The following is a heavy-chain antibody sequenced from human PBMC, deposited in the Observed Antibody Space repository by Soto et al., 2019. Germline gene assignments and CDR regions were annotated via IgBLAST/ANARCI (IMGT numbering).Heavy chain of an antibody. V-gene: IGHV3-23*01. J-gene: IGHJ4*02. D-gene: IGHD3-10*01. CDR2: VSANGQGI. CDR3: AKDRHYPRDYFHY. Sequence: GGSLRLSCAASGFTFSSSAISWVRQSPGKGLEWVSAVSANGQGIYYADSVRGRFTISRDNSKNTVFLHMDSLSAEDTAVYYCAKDRHYPRDYFHYWGQGTLVTVSS. CDR1: GFTFSSSA.